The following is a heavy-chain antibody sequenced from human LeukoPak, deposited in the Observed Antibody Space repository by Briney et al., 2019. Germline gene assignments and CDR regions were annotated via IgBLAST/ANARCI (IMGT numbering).Heavy chain of an antibody. CDR2: IVVGSGNT. CDR3: ARETYYYDSSGLRYYYYYMDV. V-gene: IGHV1-58*02. J-gene: IGHJ6*03. Sequence: SVKVSCKASGFTFTSSAMQWVRQARGQRLEWIGWIVVGSGNTNYAQKFQERVTITRDMSTSTAYMVLSSLRSEDTAVYYCARETYYYDSSGLRYYYYYMDVWGKGTTVTVSS. D-gene: IGHD3-22*01. CDR1: GFTFTSSA.